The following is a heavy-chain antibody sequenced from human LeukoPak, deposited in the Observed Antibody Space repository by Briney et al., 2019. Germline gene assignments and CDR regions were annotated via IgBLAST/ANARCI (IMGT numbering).Heavy chain of an antibody. J-gene: IGHJ4*02. CDR3: ASAVGAGYYFDY. CDR1: GFTFDDYG. V-gene: IGHV3-20*04. Sequence: RSGGSLRLSCAASGFTFDDYGMSWVRQAPGKGLEWVSGINWSGSRTGYAASVKGRFTISRDNAKNSLYLQMNSLRAEDTAFYYCASAVGAGYYFDYWGQGTLVTVPS. D-gene: IGHD1-26*01. CDR2: INWSGSRT.